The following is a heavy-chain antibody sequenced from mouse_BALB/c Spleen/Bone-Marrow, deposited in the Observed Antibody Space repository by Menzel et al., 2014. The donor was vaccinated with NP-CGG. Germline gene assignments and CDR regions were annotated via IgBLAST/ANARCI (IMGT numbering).Heavy chain of an antibody. CDR3: TRGGNWEDFDY. CDR1: GFTFSSFG. J-gene: IGHJ2*01. D-gene: IGHD4-1*01. CDR2: ISSGSSTI. V-gene: IGHV5-17*02. Sequence: EVMLVESGGGLVQPGGSRKLSCAASGFTFSSFGMHWVRQAPERGLEWVAYISSGSSTIYYADTVKGRFTISKDNPKNALFLQMTSLRYEDTAMYYCTRGGNWEDFDYWGQGTPLTGSS.